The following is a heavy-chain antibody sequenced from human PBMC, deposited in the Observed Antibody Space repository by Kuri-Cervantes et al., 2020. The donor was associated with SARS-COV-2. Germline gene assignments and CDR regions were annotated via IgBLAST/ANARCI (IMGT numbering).Heavy chain of an antibody. Sequence: SETLSLTCTVSGGPISSSSYYWGWIGQPPGKGREWIGSIYYSGSTYYNPSLKSQFTISVDTSKNQFPLKLSSVTAADTAVYYCASGLGLPLDYWGQGTLVTVSS. CDR1: GGPISSSSYY. V-gene: IGHV4-39*01. CDR2: IYYSGST. J-gene: IGHJ4*02. D-gene: IGHD5-12*01. CDR3: ASGLGLPLDY.